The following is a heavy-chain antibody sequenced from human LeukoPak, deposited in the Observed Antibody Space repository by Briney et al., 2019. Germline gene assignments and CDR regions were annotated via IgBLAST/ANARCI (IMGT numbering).Heavy chain of an antibody. D-gene: IGHD1-26*01. V-gene: IGHV4-38-2*02. J-gene: IGHJ5*02. CDR2: IYHSGNT. Sequence: PSETLSLTCSVSGFSISGGYYWGWIRQPPGKGLEWLGSIYHSGNTDYNPSLKSRVTISVDTSKNQFSLKLSSVTAADTAVYYCARGHHRIGGFDPWGQGTLVTVSS. CDR1: GFSISGGYY. CDR3: ARGHHRIGGFDP.